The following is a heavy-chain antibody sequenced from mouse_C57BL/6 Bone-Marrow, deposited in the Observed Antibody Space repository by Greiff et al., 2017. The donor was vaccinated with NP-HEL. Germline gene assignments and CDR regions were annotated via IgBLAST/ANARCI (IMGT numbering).Heavy chain of an antibody. CDR3: ASLYDGYYTYYAMDY. CDR2: IHPNSGST. Sequence: VQLQQPGAELVKPGASVKLSCKASGYTFTSYWMHWVKQRPGQGLEWIGMIHPNSGSTNYNEKFKSKATLTVDKSSSTAYMHLSSLTSEDSAVYYCASLYDGYYTYYAMDYWGQGTSVTVSS. CDR1: GYTFTSYW. J-gene: IGHJ4*01. D-gene: IGHD2-3*01. V-gene: IGHV1-64*01.